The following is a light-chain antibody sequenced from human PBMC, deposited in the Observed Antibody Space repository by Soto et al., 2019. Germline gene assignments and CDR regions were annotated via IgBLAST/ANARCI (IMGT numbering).Light chain of an antibody. CDR3: QPCATGIQI. Sequence: QLVLTQSPSASASLGASVKLTCTLSSGHSNYAIAWHQQQPEKGPRYLMKLNSDGSHSKGHGIPHRFSGSSSGADRYLTITLLQSEDEAGCYCQPCATGIQILGGGTKHTVL. CDR2: LNSDGSH. V-gene: IGLV4-69*01. CDR1: SGHSNYA. J-gene: IGLJ2*01.